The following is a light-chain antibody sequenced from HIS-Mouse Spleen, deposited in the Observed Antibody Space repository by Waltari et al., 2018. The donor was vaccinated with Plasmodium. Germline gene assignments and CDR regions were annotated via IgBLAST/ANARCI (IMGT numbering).Light chain of an antibody. CDR2: DVS. CDR1: SSDVGGYTD. CDR3: CSYAGSYTYV. V-gene: IGLV2-11*01. Sequence: QSALTQPRSVSGSPGQSVTISCTGTSSDVGGYTDASWYQQPPGKAPKLMIYDVSKRPSGVPDRFSGSKSGNTASLTISGLQAEDEADYYCCSYAGSYTYVFGTGTKVTVL. J-gene: IGLJ1*01.